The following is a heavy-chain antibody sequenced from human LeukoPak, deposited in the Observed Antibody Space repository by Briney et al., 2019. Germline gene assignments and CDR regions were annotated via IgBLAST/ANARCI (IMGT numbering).Heavy chain of an antibody. J-gene: IGHJ3*02. Sequence: PGGSLRLSCAASGFTFSNYAMHWVRQAPGKGLEWVAVISHDGSDKYYADSVKGRFTISRDNSKNTLYLQMNSLRGEDTAVYYCARGYTKDAAFDIWGQGTLVTVSS. V-gene: IGHV3-30*04. CDR1: GFTFSNYA. CDR3: ARGYTKDAAFDI. CDR2: ISHDGSDK. D-gene: IGHD2-2*02.